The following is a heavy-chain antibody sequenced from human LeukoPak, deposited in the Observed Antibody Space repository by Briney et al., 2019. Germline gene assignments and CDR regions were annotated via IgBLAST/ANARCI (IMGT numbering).Heavy chain of an antibody. CDR1: GDSISSYY. J-gene: IGHJ4*02. V-gene: IGHV4-59*01. CDR2: IFYSEST. Sequence: SETLSLTCTVSGDSISSYYWSWIRQPPGKGLEWIGYIFYSESTNYNPSLKSRVTISIDTSKNQFSLKLSSVTAADTAVYYCARVPVKRVAIVSRQQYYFDYWGQGTLVTVSS. CDR3: ARVPVKRVAIVSRQQYYFDY. D-gene: IGHD6-6*01.